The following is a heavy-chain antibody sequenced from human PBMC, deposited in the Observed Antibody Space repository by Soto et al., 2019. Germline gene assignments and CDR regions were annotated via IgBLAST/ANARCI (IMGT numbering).Heavy chain of an antibody. J-gene: IGHJ1*01. Sequence: QVQLQESGPGLVKPSETLSLTCSVSGGSTSSYYWSWIRQPAGKGLEWIGRVYTSGSTNYSPSLKSRVTMSVETSKNQFYLNLRSVTAADTAVYYCARGSSSSWSDYCQHWGQRTLVTVSS. V-gene: IGHV4-4*07. CDR3: ARGSSSSWSDYCQH. D-gene: IGHD6-13*01. CDR2: VYTSGST. CDR1: GGSTSSYY.